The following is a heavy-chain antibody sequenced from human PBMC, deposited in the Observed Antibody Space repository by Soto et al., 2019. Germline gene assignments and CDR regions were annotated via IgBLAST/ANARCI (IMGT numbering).Heavy chain of an antibody. J-gene: IGHJ6*03. CDR3: ARERSTILVHHVQNYYYYMDV. CDR1: GYTFASYD. V-gene: IGHV1-8*01. Sequence: GASVKVSCKASGYTFASYDINWVRQATGQGLEWMGWMNPNSGNTGYAQKFQGRVTMTRNTSISTAYMELSSLRSEDTAVYYCARERSTILVHHVQNYYYYMDVWGKGTTVTVSS. CDR2: MNPNSGNT. D-gene: IGHD3-3*01.